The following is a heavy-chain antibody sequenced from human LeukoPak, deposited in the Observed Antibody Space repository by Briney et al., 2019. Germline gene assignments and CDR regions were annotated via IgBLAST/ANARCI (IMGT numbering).Heavy chain of an antibody. CDR1: GGSISSYY. J-gene: IGHJ5*02. Sequence: SETLSLTCTVSGGSISSYYWSWIRQPPGKGLEWIGYIYYSGSTNYNPSLKSRVTISVDTSKNQFSLKLSSVTAADTAVYYCARVPLGYCSGGSCYPGWFDPWGQGTLVTASS. D-gene: IGHD2-15*01. V-gene: IGHV4-59*01. CDR3: ARVPLGYCSGGSCYPGWFDP. CDR2: IYYSGST.